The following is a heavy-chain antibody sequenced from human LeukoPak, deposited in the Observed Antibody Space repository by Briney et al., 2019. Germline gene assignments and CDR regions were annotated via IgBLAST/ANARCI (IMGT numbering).Heavy chain of an antibody. Sequence: SVKVSCKASGGTFSSYAISWVRQAPGQGLEWMGRIIPILGIANYAQKFQGRVTITADKSTSTAYMELSSLRSEDTAVYYCASPYCTNGVCSWDTNGMDVWGQGTTVTVSS. CDR2: IIPILGIA. J-gene: IGHJ6*02. CDR3: ASPYCTNGVCSWDTNGMDV. D-gene: IGHD2-8*01. CDR1: GGTFSSYA. V-gene: IGHV1-69*04.